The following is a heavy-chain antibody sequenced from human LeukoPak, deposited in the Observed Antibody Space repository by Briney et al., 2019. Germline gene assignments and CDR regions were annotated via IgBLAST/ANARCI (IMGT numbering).Heavy chain of an antibody. D-gene: IGHD5-12*01. CDR2: ISYDGSNK. CDR3: ARARGRLRFIDY. J-gene: IGHJ4*02. CDR1: GFTFSSYA. V-gene: IGHV3-30*04. Sequence: GRSLRLSCAASGFTFSSYAMHWVRQAPGKGLEWVAVISYDGSNKYYADSVKGRFTISRDNSKNTLYLQMNSLRAEDTAVYYCARARGRLRFIDYWGQGAVVAVSS.